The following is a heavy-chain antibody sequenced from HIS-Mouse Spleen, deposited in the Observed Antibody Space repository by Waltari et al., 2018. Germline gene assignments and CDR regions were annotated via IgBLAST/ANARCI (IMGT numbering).Heavy chain of an antibody. CDR3: VRDSIAVMDV. J-gene: IGHJ6*02. Sequence: QVQLVQSGAEVKKPGASVKVSCKASGYTFTGYYMHWGRQAPGQGLEWMGWINPKRGGTNYAQKFQGRVTMTRDTSISTAYMELSRLRSDDTAVYYCVRDSIAVMDVWGQGTTVTVSS. V-gene: IGHV1-2*02. CDR1: GYTFTGYY. D-gene: IGHD6-19*01. CDR2: INPKRGGT.